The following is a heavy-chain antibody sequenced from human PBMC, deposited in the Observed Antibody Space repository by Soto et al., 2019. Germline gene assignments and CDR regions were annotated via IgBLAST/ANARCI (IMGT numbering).Heavy chain of an antibody. V-gene: IGHV3-49*04. CDR1: GFTFGDYA. CDR2: IRSKAYGGTT. CDR3: ARERWLQFSTDDGFDV. J-gene: IGHJ3*01. D-gene: IGHD6-19*01. Sequence: EVQLVESGGGLVQPGRSLRLSCTASGFTFGDYAMSWVRQAPGKGLEWVGFIRSKAYGGTTEYAASVKGRFTISRDDSKSIAYLQMNSLKTEDTALYYCARERWLQFSTDDGFDVWGQGTMVTVSS.